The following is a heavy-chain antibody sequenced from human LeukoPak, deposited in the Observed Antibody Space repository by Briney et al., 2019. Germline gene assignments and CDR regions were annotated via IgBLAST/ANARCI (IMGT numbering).Heavy chain of an antibody. CDR2: INPDGSTT. CDR1: GFSISTYW. Sequence: GGSLRLSCAASGFSISTYWIHWVRQAPGKGLVWVSRINPDGSTTYHADSVKGRITISRDNAKNTLYLQMNSLKAEDTAAYYCASLVEGGYWGQGTLVTVSS. V-gene: IGHV3-74*01. D-gene: IGHD2-2*01. CDR3: ASLVEGGY. J-gene: IGHJ4*02.